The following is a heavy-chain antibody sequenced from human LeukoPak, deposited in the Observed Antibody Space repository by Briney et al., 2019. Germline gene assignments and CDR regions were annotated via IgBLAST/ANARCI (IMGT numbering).Heavy chain of an antibody. CDR3: PRDQNDYFDY. V-gene: IGHV3-30*02. J-gene: IGHJ4*02. D-gene: IGHD1-1*01. CDR1: AVTFSNYG. CDR2: IRFDGNNK. Sequence: GGSLRLSCATSAVTFSNYGMHWVRQAPGKGLEWVAFIRFDGNNKYYADSVKGRFTISRDNSNKTLYLQMNSLRAEDTAVYYCPRDQNDYFDYWGQGTLVTVSS.